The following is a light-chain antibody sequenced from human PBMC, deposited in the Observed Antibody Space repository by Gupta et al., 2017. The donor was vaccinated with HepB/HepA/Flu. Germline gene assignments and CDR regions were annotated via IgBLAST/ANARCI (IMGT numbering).Light chain of an antibody. Sequence: DIQMTQSPSSLSASVGDRVTITCRASQAINNYLAWYQLKPGKGPKLLIYSASTLQSGVPSRFSGSGYGTDFTLTISSRQPEDVAPYFCQNNKSYPPITFGQGTLLDIK. CDR3: QNNKSYPPIT. CDR1: QAINNY. J-gene: IGKJ5*01. CDR2: SAS. V-gene: IGKV1-27*01.